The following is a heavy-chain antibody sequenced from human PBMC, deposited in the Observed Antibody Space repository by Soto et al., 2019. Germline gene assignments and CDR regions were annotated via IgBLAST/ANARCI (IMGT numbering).Heavy chain of an antibody. Sequence: SETLSLTCTVSGGSISSGDYYWSWIRQPPGKGLEWIGYIYYSGSTYYNPSLKSRVTISVDTSKNQFSLKLSSVTAADTAVYYCARHPSDFWFDPWGQGTLVTVSS. CDR2: IYYSGST. CDR1: GGSISSGDYY. J-gene: IGHJ5*02. D-gene: IGHD2-21*02. V-gene: IGHV4-30-4*01. CDR3: ARHPSDFWFDP.